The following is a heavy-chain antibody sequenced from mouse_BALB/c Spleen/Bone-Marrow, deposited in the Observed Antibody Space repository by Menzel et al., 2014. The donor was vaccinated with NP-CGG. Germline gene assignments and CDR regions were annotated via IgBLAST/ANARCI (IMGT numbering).Heavy chain of an antibody. Sequence: EVKLLESGGGLVQPGRSLKLSCAASGFDFSGFWMGWVRQAPGKGLEWIGEINPDSNTINYTPSLKDRFIISRDNAKNTLYLQMSKVRSEDTALYYCARLGYYGGFAYWGQGTLVTVSA. V-gene: IGHV4-1*02. D-gene: IGHD2-3*01. CDR3: ARLGYYGGFAY. J-gene: IGHJ3*01. CDR1: GFDFSGFW. CDR2: INPDSNTI.